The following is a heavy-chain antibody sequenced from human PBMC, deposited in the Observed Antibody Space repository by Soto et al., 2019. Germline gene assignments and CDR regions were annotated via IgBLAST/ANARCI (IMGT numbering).Heavy chain of an antibody. V-gene: IGHV3-21*01. Sequence: GESLKISCAASGFTFSSYSMNWVRQAPGKGLEWVSSISSSSSYIYYADSVKGRFTISRDNAKNSLYLQMNSLRAEDTAVYYCARDRAEYYYDSSGYSEGDYWGQGTLVTVSS. CDR1: GFTFSSYS. CDR3: ARDRAEYYYDSSGYSEGDY. J-gene: IGHJ4*02. CDR2: ISSSSSYI. D-gene: IGHD3-22*01.